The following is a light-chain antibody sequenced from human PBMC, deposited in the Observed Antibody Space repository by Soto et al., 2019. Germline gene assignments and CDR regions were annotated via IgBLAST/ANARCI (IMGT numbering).Light chain of an antibody. J-gene: IGKJ5*01. Sequence: DIVMTQSPLSLPVTPGEPASISCRSSQNLLYSNGYNYLDWYLQKPGQSRQLLIYLGSNRASGDPDRFSGSGSGTDFTLKISGVEAGDVGLYYCMQVLQTPITVGQGTRLEI. V-gene: IGKV2-28*01. CDR3: MQVLQTPIT. CDR1: QNLLYSNGYNY. CDR2: LGS.